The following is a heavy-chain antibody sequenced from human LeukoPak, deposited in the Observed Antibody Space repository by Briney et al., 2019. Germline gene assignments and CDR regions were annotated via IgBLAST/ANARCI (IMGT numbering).Heavy chain of an antibody. CDR1: GGTFSSYA. V-gene: IGHV1-69*13. CDR2: IIPIFGTA. D-gene: IGHD6-6*01. CDR3: ARVRARGETNSGQLVNYFDY. Sequence: ASVKVSCKASGGTFSSYAISWVRQAPGQGLEWMGGIIPIFGTANYAQKFQGRVTITADESTSTAYMELSSLRSEDTAVYYCARVRARGETNSGQLVNYFDYWGQGTLVTVSS. J-gene: IGHJ4*02.